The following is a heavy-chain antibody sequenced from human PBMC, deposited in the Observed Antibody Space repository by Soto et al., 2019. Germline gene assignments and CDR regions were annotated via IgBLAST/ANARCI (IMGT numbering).Heavy chain of an antibody. D-gene: IGHD3-10*01. CDR1: GFTFSSYS. Sequence: GGSLRLSCAASGFTFSSYSMNWVRQAPGEGLEWVSSISSSSSYIYYADSVKGRFTISRDNAKNSLYLQMNSLRAEDTAVYYCAASTIRDAFDIWGQGTMVTVSS. V-gene: IGHV3-21*01. J-gene: IGHJ3*02. CDR2: ISSSSSYI. CDR3: AASTIRDAFDI.